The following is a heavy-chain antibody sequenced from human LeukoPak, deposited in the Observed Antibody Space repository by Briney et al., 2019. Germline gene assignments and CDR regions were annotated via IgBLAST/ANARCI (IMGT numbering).Heavy chain of an antibody. CDR1: GYTFTSYG. V-gene: IGHV1-18*01. J-gene: IGHJ4*02. CDR3: ARDNKLVVVVAASDY. CDR2: ISAYNGNT. Sequence: ASVKVSCKASGYTFTSYGISWARQAPGQGLEWMGWISAYNGNTNYAQKLQGRVTMTTDTSTSTAYMELRSLRSDDTAVYYCARDNKLVVVVAASDYWGQGTLVTVSS. D-gene: IGHD2-15*01.